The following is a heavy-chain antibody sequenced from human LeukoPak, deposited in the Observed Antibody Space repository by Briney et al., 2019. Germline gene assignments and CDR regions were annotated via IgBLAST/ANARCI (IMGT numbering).Heavy chain of an antibody. D-gene: IGHD3-16*01. Sequence: GGSLRPSCAASGSTFSNYAMSWVRQAPGKGLEWVSVISDSGGTTHYADSVKGRFTISRDNSKNTLYLQMNSLRAEDTAVYYCAKGPWGSYSDYWGQGTLVTVSS. CDR3: AKGPWGSYSDY. V-gene: IGHV3-23*01. CDR2: ISDSGGTT. J-gene: IGHJ4*02. CDR1: GSTFSNYA.